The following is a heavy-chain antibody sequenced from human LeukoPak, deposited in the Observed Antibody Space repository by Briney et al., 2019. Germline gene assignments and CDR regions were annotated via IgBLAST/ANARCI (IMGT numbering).Heavy chain of an antibody. Sequence: PSETLSLTCTVSGGSISSYYWSWIRQPPGKGLEWIGEINHSGSTSYNPSLKSRVTISVDTSKNQFSLKLSSVTAADTAVYYCARIRRVRRNPYYYYYMDVWGKGTTVTISS. V-gene: IGHV4-34*01. CDR2: INHSGST. D-gene: IGHD1-14*01. CDR3: ARIRRVRRNPYYYYYMDV. CDR1: GGSISSYY. J-gene: IGHJ6*03.